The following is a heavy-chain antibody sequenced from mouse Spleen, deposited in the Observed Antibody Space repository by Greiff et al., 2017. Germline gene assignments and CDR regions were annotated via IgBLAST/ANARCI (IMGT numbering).Heavy chain of an antibody. Sequence: EVQLVESGGGLVKLGGSLKLSCAASGFTFSSYAMSWVRQTPEKRLEWVATISSGGGNTYYPDSVKGRFTISRDNAKNTLYLQMSSLKSEDTAMYYCARHVLGRYWYFDVWGAGTTVTVSS. CDR1: GFTFSSYA. J-gene: IGHJ1*01. D-gene: IGHD4-1*01. V-gene: IGHV5-9-3*01. CDR2: ISSGGGNT. CDR3: ARHVLGRYWYFDV.